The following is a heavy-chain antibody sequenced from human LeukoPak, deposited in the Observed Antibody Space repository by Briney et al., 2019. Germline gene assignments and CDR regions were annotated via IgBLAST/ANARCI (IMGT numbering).Heavy chain of an antibody. J-gene: IGHJ4*02. CDR2: VYPGGSDT. Sequence: GEGQQISCQGAGGGFTSYWIGWGRRLPGKGGEWRGMVYPGGSDTRYSPSFQGQVTISADKSISTAYLQWSSLKASDTAMYYCARVAYCSGGSCYYFDYWGQGTLVTVSS. CDR1: GGGFTSYW. CDR3: ARVAYCSGGSCYYFDY. V-gene: IGHV5-51*03. D-gene: IGHD2-15*01.